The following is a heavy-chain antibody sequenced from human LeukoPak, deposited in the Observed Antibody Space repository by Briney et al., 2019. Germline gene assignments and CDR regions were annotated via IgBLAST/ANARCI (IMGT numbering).Heavy chain of an antibody. CDR1: GYSISSGYY. Sequence: SETLSLTCADSGYSISSGYYWGWIRQPPGKGLEWIGSIYHSGSTYYNPSLKSRVTISVDTSKNQFSLKLSSVTAADTAVYYCARLRDYYYMDVWGKGTTVTVSS. J-gene: IGHJ6*03. CDR3: ARLRDYYYMDV. V-gene: IGHV4-38-2*01. CDR2: IYHSGST.